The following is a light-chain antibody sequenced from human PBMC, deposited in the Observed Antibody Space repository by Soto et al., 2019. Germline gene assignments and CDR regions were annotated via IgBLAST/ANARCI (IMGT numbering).Light chain of an antibody. V-gene: IGLV2-14*01. CDR1: SSDVGGYNY. CDR2: EVS. J-gene: IGLJ1*01. CDR3: SSXTXXXXXX. Sequence: QSVLTQPASVSGSPGQSITISCTGTSSDVGGYNYVSWYQQHPGKAPKLIIYEVSNRPSGVSNRFSGSKSGNTASLTISGXXAEDEADYYCSSXTXXXXXXFGTG.